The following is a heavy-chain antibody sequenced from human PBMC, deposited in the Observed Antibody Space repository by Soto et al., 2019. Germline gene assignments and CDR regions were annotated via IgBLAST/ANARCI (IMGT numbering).Heavy chain of an antibody. CDR3: ARGSIAVAGFDY. V-gene: IGHV4-59*01. Sequence: SETLSLTCTVSGGSISSYYWSWIRQPPGKGLEWIGYIYYSGSTNYNPSLKSRVTISVDTSKNQFSLKLSSVTAADTAVYYCARGSIAVAGFDYWGQGTLVTVSS. CDR1: GGSISSYY. CDR2: IYYSGST. D-gene: IGHD6-19*01. J-gene: IGHJ4*02.